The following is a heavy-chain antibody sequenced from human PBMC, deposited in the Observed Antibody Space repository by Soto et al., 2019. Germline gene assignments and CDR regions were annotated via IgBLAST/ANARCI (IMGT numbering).Heavy chain of an antibody. CDR3: ERYRLLYDSRDFDY. Sequence: GGSLRLSCAASGFTFSYYYMSWIRQAPGKGLEWVSYISSSGSTIYYADSVKGRFTISRDKAKNSLYLQMNSLRAEDTAVYYCERYRLLYDSRDFDYWGQGTLVTVSS. CDR1: GFTFSYYY. J-gene: IGHJ4*02. V-gene: IGHV3-11*01. CDR2: ISSSGSTI. D-gene: IGHD3-22*01.